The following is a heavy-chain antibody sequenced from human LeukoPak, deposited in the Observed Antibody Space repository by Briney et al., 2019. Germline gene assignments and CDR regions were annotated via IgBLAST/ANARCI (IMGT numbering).Heavy chain of an antibody. J-gene: IGHJ4*02. CDR2: ISYDGTNK. Sequence: HPGGSLRLSCAASGXTFSNYDMHWVRQAPGKGLEWVAVISYDGTNKYYADSVKGRFTISRDNSKNTLHLQMNSLRAEDTAVYYCAKDDRGNEAPFDYWGQGTLVTVSS. CDR3: AKDDRGNEAPFDY. CDR1: GXTFSNYD. V-gene: IGHV3-30*18.